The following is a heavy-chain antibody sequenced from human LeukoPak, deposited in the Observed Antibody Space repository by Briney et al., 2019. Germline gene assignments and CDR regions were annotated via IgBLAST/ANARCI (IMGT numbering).Heavy chain of an antibody. CDR1: GVSFRGFS. Sequence: GGSLRLSCAASGVSFRGFSMSWVRQAPGKGLEWVASISSTSNHKYHADSVKGRFNISRDNDKNPLYLQMNSLSAEDTALYYCATSVTADSYDASDMGPRDNGHRLF. CDR2: ISSTSNHK. V-gene: IGHV3-21*04. CDR3: ATSVTADSYDASD. J-gene: IGHJ3*02. D-gene: IGHD6-13*01.